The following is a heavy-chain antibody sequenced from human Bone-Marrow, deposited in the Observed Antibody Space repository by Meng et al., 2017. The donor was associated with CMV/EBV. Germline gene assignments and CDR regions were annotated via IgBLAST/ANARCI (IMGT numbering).Heavy chain of an antibody. CDR3: ARGSGSYSDPYFYGMDV. D-gene: IGHD1-26*01. CDR1: GYSFTTYW. J-gene: IGHJ6*02. Sequence: GESLKISCKGSGYSFTTYWIGWVRQTPGKGLEWMGILYPEDSDTTYSPSFQGQVTISADKSISTAYVQWPSLKASDTAIYYCARGSGSYSDPYFYGMDVWGQGTTVTVSS. CDR2: LYPEDSDT. V-gene: IGHV5-51*01.